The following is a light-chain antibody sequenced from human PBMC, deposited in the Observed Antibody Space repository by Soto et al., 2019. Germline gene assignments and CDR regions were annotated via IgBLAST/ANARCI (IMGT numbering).Light chain of an antibody. V-gene: IGKV1-6*01. CDR1: QGIKND. CDR3: QQYDEWPQT. CDR2: AAS. Sequence: AIQMTQSPSSLSASVGDRVTITCRASQGIKNDVAWYQQKPGKAPKLLIYAASSLQSGVPPRFSGSGSGTDFTLTISSLQPEDFATYYCQQYDEWPQTFGQGTKVEIK. J-gene: IGKJ1*01.